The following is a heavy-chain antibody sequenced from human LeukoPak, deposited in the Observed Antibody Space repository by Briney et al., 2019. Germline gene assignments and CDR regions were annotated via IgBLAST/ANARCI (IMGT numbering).Heavy chain of an antibody. CDR2: ISGSGDST. V-gene: IGHV3-23*01. CDR3: AKWQYYGSGDDY. Sequence: GGSLRLSCAGSGFTFSTYGMSWVRQAPNKGLEWLSTISGSGDSTYYADSVKGRFTISRHNSKNTLFLQMNSLRAEDTAIYYCAKWQYYGSGDDYWGQGTLVTVSS. J-gene: IGHJ4*02. D-gene: IGHD3-10*01. CDR1: GFTFSTYG.